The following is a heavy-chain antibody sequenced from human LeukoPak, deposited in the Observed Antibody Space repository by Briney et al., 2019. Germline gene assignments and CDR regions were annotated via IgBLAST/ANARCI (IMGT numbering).Heavy chain of an antibody. D-gene: IGHD3-10*01. V-gene: IGHV1-69*06. CDR2: IIPIFGTA. CDR3: ARESGSGSYRGPVSYYYGMDV. CDR1: GGTFSSYA. Sequence: SVKVSCKASGGTFSSYAISWVRQAPGQGLEWMGGIIPIFGTANYAQKFQGRVTITADKSTSTAYMELSSLRSEDTAVYYCARESGSGSYRGPVSYYYGMDVWGKGTTVTVSS. J-gene: IGHJ6*04.